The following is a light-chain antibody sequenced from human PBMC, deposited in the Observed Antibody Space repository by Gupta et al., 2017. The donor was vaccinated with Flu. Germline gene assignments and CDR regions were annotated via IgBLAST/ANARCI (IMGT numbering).Light chain of an antibody. CDR2: GNS. Sequence: QSVLTQPPSVSGAPGQRVTISCTGSSSNIGAGYDVHWYQQLPGTAPKLLIYGNSNRPSGVPDRFAGSKSGTSVSLAVTGLQAEDEADYYCQSYASSLSGAVFGGGTKLTVL. V-gene: IGLV1-40*01. CDR3: QSYASSLSGAV. J-gene: IGLJ3*02. CDR1: SSNIGAGYD.